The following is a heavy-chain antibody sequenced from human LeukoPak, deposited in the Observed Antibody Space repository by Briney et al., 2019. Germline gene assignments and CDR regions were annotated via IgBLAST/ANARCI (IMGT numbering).Heavy chain of an antibody. Sequence: GGSLRLSCAASGFTFSSNYMSWVRQAPGKGLEWVSVIYSGGSTYYADSVKGRFTISRDNSKNTLYLQTNSLRAEDTAVYYCARGRTEINYYDSSGYWFDPWGQGTLVTVAS. CDR1: GFTFSSNY. J-gene: IGHJ5*02. CDR3: ARGRTEINYYDSSGYWFDP. CDR2: IYSGGST. D-gene: IGHD3-22*01. V-gene: IGHV3-53*01.